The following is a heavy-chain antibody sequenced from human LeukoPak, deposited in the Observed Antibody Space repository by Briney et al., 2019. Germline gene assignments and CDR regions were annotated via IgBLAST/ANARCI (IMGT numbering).Heavy chain of an antibody. CDR3: ARSLYYDFWSGYYSAGDYYYYMDV. V-gene: IGHV3-21*01. CDR2: IISSSSYI. CDR1: GFTFSSYS. D-gene: IGHD3-3*01. J-gene: IGHJ6*03. Sequence: GGSLRLSCAASGFTFSSYSMNWVRQAPGKGLEWVSSIISSSSYIYYADSVKGRFTISRDNAKNSLYLQMNSLRAEDTAVYYCARSLYYDFWSGYYSAGDYYYYMDVWGKGTTVTVSS.